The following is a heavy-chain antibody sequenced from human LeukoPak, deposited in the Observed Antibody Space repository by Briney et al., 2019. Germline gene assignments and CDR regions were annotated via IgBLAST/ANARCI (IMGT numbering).Heavy chain of an antibody. V-gene: IGHV4-39*01. CDR1: GGSISISSYY. Sequence: SETRSLTCTVYGGSISISSYYWGWIRQPPGKGLEWIGSIYYSGSTYYNPSLKSRVPISVDTSKNQFSLKLSSVTAADTAVYYCARTPTEQQLVLGWFDPWGQGTLVTVSS. CDR3: ARTPTEQQLVLGWFDP. J-gene: IGHJ5*02. D-gene: IGHD6-13*01. CDR2: IYYSGST.